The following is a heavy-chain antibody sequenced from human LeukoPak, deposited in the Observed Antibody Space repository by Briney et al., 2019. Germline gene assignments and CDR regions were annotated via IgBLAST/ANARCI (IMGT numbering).Heavy chain of an antibody. CDR1: GFTFSSYS. CDR3: AKATGVLRFYYFDY. D-gene: IGHD3-10*01. V-gene: IGHV3-23*01. Sequence: PGGSLRLSCAASGFTFSSYSMNWVRQAPGKGLEWVSAISGSGGSTYYADSVKGRFTISRDNSKNTLYLQMNSLRAEDTAVYYCAKATGVLRFYYFDYWGQGTLVTVSS. CDR2: ISGSGGST. J-gene: IGHJ4*02.